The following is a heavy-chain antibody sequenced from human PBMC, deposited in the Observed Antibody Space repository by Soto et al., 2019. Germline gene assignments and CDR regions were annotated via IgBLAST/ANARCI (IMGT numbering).Heavy chain of an antibody. CDR2: MWFDGSEK. Sequence: GGSLRLSCTASGFTFSTHGMHWVRQAPGKGLEWVALMWFDGSEKYYGDSVKGRFTISRDNSKNTLYLQMNSLSAEDTAVYYCARLYCSADSCYSVGAFDIRGQGTMVTVSS. CDR3: ARLYCSADSCYSVGAFDI. CDR1: GFTFSTHG. J-gene: IGHJ3*02. V-gene: IGHV3-33*01. D-gene: IGHD2-15*01.